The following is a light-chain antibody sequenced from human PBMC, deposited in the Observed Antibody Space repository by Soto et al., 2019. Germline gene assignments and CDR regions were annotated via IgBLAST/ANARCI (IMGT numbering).Light chain of an antibody. J-gene: IGLJ2*01. CDR3: CSYAGSYTWV. V-gene: IGLV2-23*02. Sequence: QSAPTQPASLSGSPGQSITISCTGTSSDVGSYNLVSWYQQHPGKAPKVMIYEVSKRPSGVSSRFPGSKSGNTASLTISGLQAEDEADYYCCSYAGSYTWVFGGGTKVTV. CDR2: EVS. CDR1: SSDVGSYNL.